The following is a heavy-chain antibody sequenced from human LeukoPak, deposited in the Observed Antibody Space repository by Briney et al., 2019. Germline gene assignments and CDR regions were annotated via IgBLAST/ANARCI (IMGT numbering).Heavy chain of an antibody. CDR2: INTDGNTR. Sequence: GGSLRLSCAASGFTFSTSWMHWVRQAPGKGLVWVSRINTDGNTRDYADSVKGRFTISRDNAKNTLYLQMNSLRAEDTAVYYCVRDMGYYDKVWGQGTLVTVSS. CDR3: VRDMGYYDKV. J-gene: IGHJ4*02. V-gene: IGHV3-74*01. D-gene: IGHD3-22*01. CDR1: GFTFSTSW.